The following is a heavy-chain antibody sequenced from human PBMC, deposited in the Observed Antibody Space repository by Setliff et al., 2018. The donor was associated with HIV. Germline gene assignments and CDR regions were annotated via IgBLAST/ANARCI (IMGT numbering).Heavy chain of an antibody. J-gene: IGHJ4*02. CDR2: MDPNSGDT. V-gene: IGHV1-8*02. CDR1: GYSFTTYD. CDR3: ARGSRWLSSDY. Sequence: ASVKVSCKASGYSFTTYDINWVRQATGQGLEWVAWMDPNSGDTGYAQKFHGRVTLTSDTSISTAYMELSSLGSEDTAVYYCARGSRWLSSDYWGQGTLVTVSS. D-gene: IGHD4-17*01.